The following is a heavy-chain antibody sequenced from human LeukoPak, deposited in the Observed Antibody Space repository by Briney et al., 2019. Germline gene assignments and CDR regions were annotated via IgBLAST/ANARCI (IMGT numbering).Heavy chain of an antibody. CDR2: TYYRSKWYN. Sequence: SQTLSLSCVISGDSVSSNSADWNWIRQSPSRGLEWLGRTYYRSKWYNGYAVSVKSRITINPDTSKNHFSLQLSSVTPEDTAIYYCARSGPSGYLDFWGQGTLVTVSS. V-gene: IGHV6-1*01. CDR3: ARSGPSGYLDF. CDR1: GDSVSSNSAD. J-gene: IGHJ4*02. D-gene: IGHD5-12*01.